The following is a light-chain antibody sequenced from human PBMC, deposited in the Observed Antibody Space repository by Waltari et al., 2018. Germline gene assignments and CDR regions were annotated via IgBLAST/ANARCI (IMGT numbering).Light chain of an antibody. Sequence: QSALTQPASVSGSPGQSITFSCPGTSNNIGHYDYVSWYQHHPGKAPKLLLYAVANRPSGVSDVFAGSRSGNTTSLTISDLQPGDEADYYCSSYTNADLVLYGGGTKLTVL. J-gene: IGLJ3*02. V-gene: IGLV2-14*01. CDR1: SNNIGHYDY. CDR3: SSYTNADLVL. CDR2: AVA.